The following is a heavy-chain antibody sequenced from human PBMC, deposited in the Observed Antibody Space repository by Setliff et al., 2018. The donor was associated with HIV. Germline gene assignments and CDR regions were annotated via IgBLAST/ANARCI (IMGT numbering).Heavy chain of an antibody. V-gene: IGHV4-31*03. Sequence: PSETLSLTCTVSGASISSSGHHWAWIRQHPGKGLEWIGYIYYSGGTYYNPSLKSRVTISVDTSKNQFSLKLSSVTAADTAVYYCARVPTNPDFYYYYMDVWGKGTTVTVSS. J-gene: IGHJ6*03. CDR1: GASISSSGHH. CDR2: IYYSGGT. CDR3: ARVPTNPDFYYYYMDV.